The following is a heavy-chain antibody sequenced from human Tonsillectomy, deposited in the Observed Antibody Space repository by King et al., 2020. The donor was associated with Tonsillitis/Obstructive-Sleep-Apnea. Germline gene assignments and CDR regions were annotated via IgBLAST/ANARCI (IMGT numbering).Heavy chain of an antibody. CDR1: RFTFNSYA. Sequence: LVQSGGGVVQPGRSLRLSCAASRFTFNSYAMHWVRQVPGKGLEWVAVISYDGGNKYYADSVKGRFTISRDNSKNTLYLQMNSLRAEDTAVYYCAREDGYCSGGSCYSKAFDIWGQGTMVTVSS. D-gene: IGHD2-15*01. J-gene: IGHJ3*02. V-gene: IGHV3-30*01. CDR3: AREDGYCSGGSCYSKAFDI. CDR2: ISYDGGNK.